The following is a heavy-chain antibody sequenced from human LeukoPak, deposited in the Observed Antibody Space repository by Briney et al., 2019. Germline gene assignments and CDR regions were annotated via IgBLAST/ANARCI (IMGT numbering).Heavy chain of an antibody. V-gene: IGHV5-51*01. D-gene: IGHD3-22*01. CDR3: AGFDFCTSRGYFRPFGY. CDR1: GYNITNSW. J-gene: IGHJ4*02. CDR2: IYHGDSGT. Sequence: GASLKISCKGSGYNITNSWICWVRQLPEKRLGWIGIIYHGDSGTKYSPSFQGQVTISADSAIHTAYLQWSSLKASDTAIYYCAGFDFCTSRGYFRPFGYWGQGTLVTVSS.